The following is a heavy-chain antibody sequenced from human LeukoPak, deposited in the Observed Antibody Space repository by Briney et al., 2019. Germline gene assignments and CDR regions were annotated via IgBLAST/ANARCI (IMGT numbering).Heavy chain of an antibody. V-gene: IGHV4-31*03. D-gene: IGHD2-15*01. J-gene: IGHJ3*02. CDR1: GGSISSGGYY. CDR2: IYYSGST. Sequence: SQTLSLTCTVSGGSISSGGYYWSWIRQHPGKGLEWIGYIYYSGSTYYNPSLKGRVTISVDTSKNQFSLKLSSVTAADTAVYYCARDLACSGGSYWDKYDAFDIWGQGTMVTVSS. CDR3: ARDLACSGGSYWDKYDAFDI.